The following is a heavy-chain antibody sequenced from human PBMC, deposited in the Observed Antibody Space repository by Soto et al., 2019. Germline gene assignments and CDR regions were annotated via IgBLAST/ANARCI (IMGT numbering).Heavy chain of an antibody. J-gene: IGHJ6*02. V-gene: IGHV4-39*02. CDR2: IYYSGST. CDR1: GGSISSSSYY. Sequence: SETLSLTCTVSGGSISSSSYYWGWIRQPPGKGLEWIGSIYYSGSTYYNPSLKSRVTISVDTSKNQFSLKLSSVTAADTAVYYCARDFWSGQYYYGMDVWGQGTTVTVSS. D-gene: IGHD3-3*01. CDR3: ARDFWSGQYYYGMDV.